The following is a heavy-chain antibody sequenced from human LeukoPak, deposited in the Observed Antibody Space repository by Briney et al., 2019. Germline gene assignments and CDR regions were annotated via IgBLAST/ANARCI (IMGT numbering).Heavy chain of an antibody. V-gene: IGHV4-30-2*01. Sequence: SETLSLTCAVSGGSISSGGYSWSWIRQPPGKGLEWVGYIYHSGSTYYNPSLKSRVTISVDRSKNQFSLKLSSVTAADTAVYYCARERNYYGSGSYGDYFDYWGQGTLVTVSS. CDR2: IYHSGST. J-gene: IGHJ4*02. CDR3: ARERNYYGSGSYGDYFDY. CDR1: GGSISSGGYS. D-gene: IGHD3-10*01.